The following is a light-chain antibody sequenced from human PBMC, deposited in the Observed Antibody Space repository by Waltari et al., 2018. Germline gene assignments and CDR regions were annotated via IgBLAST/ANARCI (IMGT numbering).Light chain of an antibody. CDR3: QQRRNGPLT. J-gene: IGKJ4*01. CDR2: DTS. CDR1: QSLSNY. V-gene: IGKV3-11*01. Sequence: DIVLTQSPATLSLSPGESATLSCRASQSLSNYLAWYQQKPGQAPRLLIYDTSKRATGIPARFSGRGFVTDFTLTISSREPEDFAGYYCQQRRNGPLTFGGGTKVEIK.